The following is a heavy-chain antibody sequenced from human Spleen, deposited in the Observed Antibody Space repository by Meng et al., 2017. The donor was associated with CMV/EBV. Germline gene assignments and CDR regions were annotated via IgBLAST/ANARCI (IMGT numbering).Heavy chain of an antibody. CDR2: IYSGGST. CDR1: GFTVSSNY. D-gene: IGHD6-19*01. Sequence: SGFTVSSNYMSWVRQAPGKGLEWVSVIYSGGSTYYADSVKGRFTISRDNSKNTLYLQMNSLRAEDTAVYYCAYSSAWYTVTSSYYFDYWGQGTLVTVSS. V-gene: IGHV3-53*05. J-gene: IGHJ4*02. CDR3: AYSSAWYTVTSSYYFDY.